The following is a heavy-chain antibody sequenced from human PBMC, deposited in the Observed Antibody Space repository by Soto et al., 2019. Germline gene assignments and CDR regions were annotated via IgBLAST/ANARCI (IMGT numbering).Heavy chain of an antibody. Sequence: GGSQSLSCAASGFTFSGYGMHWVRQAPGKGLEWVAVISYDGSNKYYADSVKGRFTISRDNSKNTLYLQMNSLRAEDTAVYYCAKDVLRFLEWLAFYGMDVWGQGTTVTVS. CDR2: ISYDGSNK. CDR1: GFTFSGYG. J-gene: IGHJ6*02. CDR3: AKDVLRFLEWLAFYGMDV. D-gene: IGHD3-3*01. V-gene: IGHV3-30*18.